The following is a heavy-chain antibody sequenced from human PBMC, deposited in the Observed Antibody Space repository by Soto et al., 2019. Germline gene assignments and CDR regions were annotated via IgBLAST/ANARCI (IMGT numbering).Heavy chain of an antibody. V-gene: IGHV4-31*03. D-gene: IGHD3-3*01. CDR2: IYYSGST. CDR3: ARVSATTIFGVVIEYXDY. CDR1: GCSISSGGYY. J-gene: IGHJ4*02. Sequence: SETLSLTCTVSGCSISSGGYYWSWIRQHPGKGLEWIGYIYYSGSTYYNPSLKSRVTISVDTSKNQFSLKLSSVTAADTAVYYCARVSATTIFGVVIEYXDYWGQGTLVTVSS.